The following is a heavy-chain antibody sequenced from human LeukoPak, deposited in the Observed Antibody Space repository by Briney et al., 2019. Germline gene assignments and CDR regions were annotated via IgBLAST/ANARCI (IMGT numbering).Heavy chain of an antibody. V-gene: IGHV4-39*01. CDR1: GGSISSSTYY. CDR3: ARPITFGGIIVHAFDI. D-gene: IGHD3-16*02. Sequence: SETLSLTCTVSGGSISSSTYYWGWIRQPPWKGQEWIGSIYYSAATYYTPPLKSRVTLSVDTSKNQFSLRLNSVTAADTAVYYCARPITFGGIIVHAFDIWGQGTMVTVSS. J-gene: IGHJ3*02. CDR2: IYYSAAT.